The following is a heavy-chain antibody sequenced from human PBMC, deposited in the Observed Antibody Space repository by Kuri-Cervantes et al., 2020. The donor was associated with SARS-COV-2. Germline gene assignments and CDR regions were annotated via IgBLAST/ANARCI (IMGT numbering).Heavy chain of an antibody. J-gene: IGHJ4*02. V-gene: IGHV3-7*01. CDR1: GFTFSTYW. D-gene: IGHD1-1*01. Sequence: GGSLRLSCAASGFTFSTYWMSWVRQAPGKGLEWVASIKGDASNKYYADSVKGRFTLSRDNAKNMLFLQMNSLRAEDTAVYYCVRDGDHWNFDYWGQGTLVTVSS. CDR2: IKGDASNK. CDR3: VRDGDHWNFDY.